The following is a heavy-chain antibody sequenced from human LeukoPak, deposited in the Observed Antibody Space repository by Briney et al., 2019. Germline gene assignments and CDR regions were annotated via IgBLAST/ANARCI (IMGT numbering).Heavy chain of an antibody. CDR3: TTGDH. CDR1: GDTLTELA. J-gene: IGHJ5*02. V-gene: IGHV1-24*01. Sequence: GASVKVSCKVSGDTLTELAIHWVRQVPGKGLEWVGHSDPEDGETIYAQKFQGRVAMTEDTSTDTAYMELNSLRYEDTAVDYCTTGDHWGQGTLVTVSS. CDR2: SDPEDGET.